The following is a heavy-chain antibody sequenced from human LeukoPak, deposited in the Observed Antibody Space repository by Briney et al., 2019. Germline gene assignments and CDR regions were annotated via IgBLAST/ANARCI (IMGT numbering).Heavy chain of an antibody. J-gene: IGHJ5*02. Sequence: PGGSLRLSCAASGFTFDDYAMHWVRQAPGKGLEWVSGISWNSGSMDYADSVKGRFTISRDNAKNSLYLQMNSLRAEDTAVYYCASAPLGSTRPWGQGTLVTVSS. CDR3: ASAPLGSTRP. CDR1: GFTFDDYA. V-gene: IGHV3-9*01. CDR2: ISWNSGSM. D-gene: IGHD1-26*01.